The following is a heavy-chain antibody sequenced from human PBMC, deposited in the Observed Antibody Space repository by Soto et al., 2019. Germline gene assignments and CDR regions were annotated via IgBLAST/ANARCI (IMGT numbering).Heavy chain of an antibody. Sequence: QLQLQESGPGLVKPSETLSLTCAVSGGSVSSGGNYWGWIRQSPGKGLEWIGSVHDTGTTHYNPSLKSRGTIAVDTSKNQFSLNVNSVTAADTAVYFCARGLSSPSAAGVWGQGTLVTVSS. CDR2: VHDTGTT. J-gene: IGHJ4*02. CDR1: GGSVSSGGNY. CDR3: ARGLSSPSAAGV. D-gene: IGHD6-6*01. V-gene: IGHV4-39*01.